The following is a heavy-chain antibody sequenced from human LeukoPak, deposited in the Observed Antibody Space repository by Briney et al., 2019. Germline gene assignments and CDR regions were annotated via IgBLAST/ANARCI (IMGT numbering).Heavy chain of an antibody. J-gene: IGHJ4*02. V-gene: IGHV3-7*01. CDR2: IAPXXXVX. CDR3: ARNFLFDTHDY. CDR1: GFXXXXSW. D-gene: IGHD2-2*02. Sequence: GGSLRLSCVASGFXXXXSWMSWIRQAPGKGLXXXANIAPXXXVXXYRXXXXGXFTXXRDNAKNSLHLQMNSVRAEDTAVYYCARNFLFDTHDYWGQGTLVIVSS.